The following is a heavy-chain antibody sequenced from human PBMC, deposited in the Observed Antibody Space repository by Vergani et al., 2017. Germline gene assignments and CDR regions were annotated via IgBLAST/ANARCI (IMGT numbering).Heavy chain of an antibody. CDR3: AGGQYGFDY. CDR1: GGTFSSYA. CDR2: IIPILGIA. V-gene: IGHV1-69*04. D-gene: IGHD2/OR15-2a*01. Sequence: QVQLVQSGAEVKKPGSSVQVSCKASGGTFSSYAISWVRQAPGQGLEWMGRIIPILGIANYAQKFQGRVTITAEKSTSTAYMELSSLRSEDTAVYYCAGGQYGFDYWGQGTLVTVSS. J-gene: IGHJ4*02.